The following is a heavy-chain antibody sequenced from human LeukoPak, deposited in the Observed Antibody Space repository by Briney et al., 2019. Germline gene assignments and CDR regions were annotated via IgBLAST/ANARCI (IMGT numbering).Heavy chain of an antibody. D-gene: IGHD6-13*01. CDR3: TKDRRGPAAGTWYFDS. V-gene: IGHV3-23*01. J-gene: IGHJ4*02. CDR1: GFTFSSYA. CDR2: ITGSGGNT. Sequence: GGSLRLSCAASGFTFSSYAMSWVRQAPGKGLEWVSAITGSGGNTYYADSVRGRFTISRDNSKNTVYLQLNSLRAGDTAIYYCTKDRRGPAAGTWYFDSWGQGTLVTVSS.